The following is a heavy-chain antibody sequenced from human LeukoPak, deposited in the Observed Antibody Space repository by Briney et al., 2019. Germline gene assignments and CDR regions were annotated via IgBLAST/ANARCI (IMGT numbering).Heavy chain of an antibody. CDR3: ARTTEGGYTYDYFYYYYMDV. CDR1: GGSISSYY. V-gene: IGHV4-59*01. CDR2: IYYSGST. D-gene: IGHD5-18*01. J-gene: IGHJ6*03. Sequence: PSETLSLTCTVSGGSISSYYWSWIRQPAGKGLEWIGYIYYSGSTNYNPSLKSRVTISVDTSKNQSSLKLSSVTAADTAVYYCARTTEGGYTYDYFYYYYMDVWGKGTTVTISS.